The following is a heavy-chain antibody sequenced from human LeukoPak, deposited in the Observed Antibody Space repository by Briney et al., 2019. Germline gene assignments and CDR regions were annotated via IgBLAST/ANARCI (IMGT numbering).Heavy chain of an antibody. Sequence: PGGSLRLSCAASGFTVSSNYMSWVRQAPGKGLEWVSVIYSGGSTYYADSVKGRFTISRDNSKNTLYLQMNSLRAEDTAVYYCARAVPPAMTFDYWGQGTLVTVSS. CDR3: ARAVPPAMTFDY. J-gene: IGHJ4*02. V-gene: IGHV3-53*01. CDR1: GFTVSSNY. CDR2: IYSGGST.